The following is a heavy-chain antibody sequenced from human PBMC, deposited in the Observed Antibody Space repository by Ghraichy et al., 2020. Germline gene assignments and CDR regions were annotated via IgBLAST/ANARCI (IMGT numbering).Heavy chain of an antibody. CDR3: ATAPGITGTNWFDP. Sequence: ASVKVSCKVSGYTLTELSMHWVRQAPGKGLEWMGGFDPEDGETIYAQKFQGRVTMTEDTSTDTAYMELSSLRSEDTAVYYCATAPGITGTNWFDPWGQGTLVTVSS. V-gene: IGHV1-24*01. D-gene: IGHD1/OR15-1a*01. CDR2: FDPEDGET. CDR1: GYTLTELS. J-gene: IGHJ5*02.